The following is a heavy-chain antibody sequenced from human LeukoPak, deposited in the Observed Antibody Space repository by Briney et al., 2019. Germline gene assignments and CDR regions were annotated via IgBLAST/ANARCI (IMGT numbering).Heavy chain of an antibody. J-gene: IGHJ4*02. CDR2: INGDVSST. CDR1: GFIFSNYW. D-gene: IGHD1-26*01. CDR3: ARGAKWAYYFDY. V-gene: IGHV3-74*01. Sequence: PGGSLRLSCAASGFIFSNYWMSWVRQAPGRGLEWVSRINGDVSSTNYADSVKGRFTISRDNAKDTLYLHMNSLTAEDTAVYYCARGAKWAYYFDYWGQGTLVTVSS.